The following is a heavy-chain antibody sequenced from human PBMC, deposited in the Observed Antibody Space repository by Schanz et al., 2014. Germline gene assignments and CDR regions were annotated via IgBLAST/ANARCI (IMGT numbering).Heavy chain of an antibody. Sequence: QVQLVQSGAEVKKPGASVRVSCKVSGYAFTTYGISWVRQAPGQGPEFMGWISTFRNEDTNSAQRFQGRLTMTTDTSTSTAYMELRSLRSDDTARYYCATMWAYCTITTCHTLEPFDVWGQGTMVTVSS. CDR3: ATMWAYCTITTCHTLEPFDV. D-gene: IGHD2-2*01. J-gene: IGHJ3*01. CDR2: ISTFRNEDT. V-gene: IGHV1-18*01. CDR1: GYAFTTYG.